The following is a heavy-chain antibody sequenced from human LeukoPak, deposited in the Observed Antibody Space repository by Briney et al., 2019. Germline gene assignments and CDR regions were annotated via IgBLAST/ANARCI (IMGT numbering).Heavy chain of an antibody. V-gene: IGHV4-61*01. Sequence: SETLSLTCTVSGGSVSSGSYYWSWIRQPPGKGLEWTGYIYYSGTTNYNPSLKSRVTISVDTSKNQFSLKLSSVTAADTAVYYCARGYSSRWSDFDYWGQGTLVTVSS. CDR2: IYYSGTT. J-gene: IGHJ4*02. CDR3: ARGYSSRWSDFDY. D-gene: IGHD6-13*01. CDR1: GGSVSSGSYY.